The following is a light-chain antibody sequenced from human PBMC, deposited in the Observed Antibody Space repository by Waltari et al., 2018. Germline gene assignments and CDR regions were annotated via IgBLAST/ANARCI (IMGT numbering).Light chain of an antibody. CDR3: QQSYSTPWT. J-gene: IGKJ1*01. Sequence: DIQMTPSPSSLSSSVGNRVTLTCRASQTITNYINWYQQKSGKAPKLLIYAASSLQSGVPSRFSGSGSGTDFTLTITSLQPEDFATYHCQQSYSTPWTFGQGTKVEIK. CDR1: QTITNY. CDR2: AAS. V-gene: IGKV1-39*01.